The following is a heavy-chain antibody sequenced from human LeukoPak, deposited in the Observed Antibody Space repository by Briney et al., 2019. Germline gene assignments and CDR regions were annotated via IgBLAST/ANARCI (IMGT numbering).Heavy chain of an antibody. CDR2: IYYSGST. J-gene: IGHJ3*02. Sequence: SETLPLTCTVSGGSISSSSYYWGWIRQPPGKGLEWIGSIYYSGSTYYNPSLKSRVTISVDTSKNQFSLKLSSVTAADTAVYYCARPHHYYGSGSYLDAFDIWGQGTMVTVSS. D-gene: IGHD3-10*01. CDR3: ARPHHYYGSGSYLDAFDI. V-gene: IGHV4-39*01. CDR1: GGSISSSSYY.